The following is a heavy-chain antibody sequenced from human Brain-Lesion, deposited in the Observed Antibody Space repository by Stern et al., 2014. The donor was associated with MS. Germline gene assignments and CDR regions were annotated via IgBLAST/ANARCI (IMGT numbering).Heavy chain of an antibody. CDR3: ARVGVYVQTGWFDP. J-gene: IGHJ5*02. V-gene: IGHV4-31*03. Sequence: VQLVESGPGLVKPSQTLSLTCTVSGGSISSGGYYWSWIRQHPGKGLEWIGYIHYSGSTYYNSALKSRVTISRDTSKNQFSLNLNSVTAADTAVYYCARVGVYVQTGWFDPWGQGDLVTVSS. CDR2: IHYSGST. D-gene: IGHD2-8*01. CDR1: GGSISSGGYY.